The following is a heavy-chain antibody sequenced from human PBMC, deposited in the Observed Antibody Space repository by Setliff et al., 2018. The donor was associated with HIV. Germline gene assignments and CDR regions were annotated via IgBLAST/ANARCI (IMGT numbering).Heavy chain of an antibody. CDR2: INLNTGAT. V-gene: IGHV1-2*02. J-gene: IGHJ4*02. CDR1: EYDINDQY. CDR3: VRSPGPFISTDSTEAGDY. Sequence: ASVKVSCKTSEYDINDQYINWVRQAPGQGLEWMGWINLNTGATKYAQKLQVRVTLTRDTSMTTAYMELRSLRSDDTAVYYCVRSPGPFISTDSTEAGDYWGQGTLVTVSS. D-gene: IGHD3-22*01.